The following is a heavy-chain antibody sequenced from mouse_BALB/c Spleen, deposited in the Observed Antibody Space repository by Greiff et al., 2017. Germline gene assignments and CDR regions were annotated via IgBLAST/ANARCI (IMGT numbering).Heavy chain of an antibody. D-gene: IGHD2-13*01. CDR3: ARGGTTYYAMDY. J-gene: IGHJ4*01. CDR1: GFTFSSYA. CDR2: ISSGGST. Sequence: EVKVVESGGGLVKPGGSLKLSCAASGFTFSSYAMSWVRQTPEKRLEWVASISSGGSTYYPDSVKGRFTISRDNARNILYLQMSSLRSEDTAMYYCARGGTTYYAMDYWGQGTSVTVSS. V-gene: IGHV5-6-5*01.